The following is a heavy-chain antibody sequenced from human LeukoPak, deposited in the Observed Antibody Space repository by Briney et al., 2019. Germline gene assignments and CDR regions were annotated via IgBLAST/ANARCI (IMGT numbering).Heavy chain of an antibody. Sequence: SETLSLTCTVSGGSISSGSYYWGWIRQPPGKGLEWIGSIYYSGSTYYNPSLKSRVTISVDTSKNQFSLKLSSVTAADTAVYYCASMLGGAGAGTIDYWGQGTLVTVSS. D-gene: IGHD6-19*01. CDR2: IYYSGST. CDR1: GGSISSGSYY. V-gene: IGHV4-39*07. CDR3: ASMLGGAGAGTIDY. J-gene: IGHJ4*02.